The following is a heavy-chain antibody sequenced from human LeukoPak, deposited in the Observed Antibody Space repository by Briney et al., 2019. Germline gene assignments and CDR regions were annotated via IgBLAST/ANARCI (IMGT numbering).Heavy chain of an antibody. CDR2: ISGSGDNT. Sequence: GGSLRLSCAASGFTFSSYWMHWVRQAPGKGLEWVSGISGSGDNTYYADSVKGRFTISRDNSKNTLYLQMNSLRAEDTAVYYCAKATEDYGMDVWGQGTTVTVSS. J-gene: IGHJ6*02. CDR3: AKATEDYGMDV. D-gene: IGHD1-14*01. V-gene: IGHV3-23*01. CDR1: GFTFSSYW.